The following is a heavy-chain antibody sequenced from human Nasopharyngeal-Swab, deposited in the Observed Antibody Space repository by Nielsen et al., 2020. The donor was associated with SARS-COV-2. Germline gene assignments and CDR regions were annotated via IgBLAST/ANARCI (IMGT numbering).Heavy chain of an antibody. CDR3: ARAVVPAATLGMDV. D-gene: IGHD2-2*01. Sequence: ASVKVSCKASGYTFTSYDINWVRQATGQGLEWMGWMNPNSGNTGYAQKFQGRVTMTRNTSISTAYMELSSLRSEDTAAYYCARAVVPAATLGMDVWGQGTTVTVSS. CDR1: GYTFTSYD. CDR2: MNPNSGNT. V-gene: IGHV1-8*01. J-gene: IGHJ6*02.